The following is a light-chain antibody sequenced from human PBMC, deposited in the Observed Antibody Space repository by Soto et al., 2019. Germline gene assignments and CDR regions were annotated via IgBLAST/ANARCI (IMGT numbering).Light chain of an antibody. CDR1: QSIGDN. V-gene: IGKV1-39*01. J-gene: IGKJ2*01. CDR2: AAS. CDR3: QQSDGPPYT. Sequence: EMTQSPSSLSASVGDRVTITCRASQSIGDNVNWYQFQPGKAPKLLIYAASSLQTGVPSRFSGSGSGTDFALIISSLQPEDAATYYCQQSDGPPYTCGLGTKVEIK.